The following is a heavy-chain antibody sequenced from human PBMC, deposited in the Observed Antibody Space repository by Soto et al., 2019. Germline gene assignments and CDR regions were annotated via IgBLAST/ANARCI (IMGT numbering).Heavy chain of an antibody. Sequence: KPGGSLRLSCAASGFTFSDYYMSWIRQAPGKGLEWVSYISSSSSYTNHADSVKGRFTISRDNAKNSLYLQMNSLRAEDTAVYYCARETITMVRGVIGYGMDVWGQGTTVTVSS. CDR2: ISSSSSYT. V-gene: IGHV3-11*06. D-gene: IGHD3-10*01. CDR1: GFTFSDYY. J-gene: IGHJ6*02. CDR3: ARETITMVRGVIGYGMDV.